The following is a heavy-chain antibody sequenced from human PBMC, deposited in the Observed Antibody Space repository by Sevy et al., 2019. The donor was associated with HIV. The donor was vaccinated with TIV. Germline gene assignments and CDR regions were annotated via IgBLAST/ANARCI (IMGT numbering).Heavy chain of an antibody. CDR1: GFTFSDYG. CDR3: ARDLEVYGGWEQTSQGMDV. Sequence: GESLKISCAASGFTFSDYGMHWVRQAPGKGLEWVAVISYDGSNKYYADSVRGRFTISRDSSKNTLYLQMNSLRPEDTAVYYCARDLEVYGGWEQTSQGMDVWGQGTTVTVSS. CDR2: ISYDGSNK. V-gene: IGHV3-30*03. J-gene: IGHJ6*02. D-gene: IGHD1-26*01.